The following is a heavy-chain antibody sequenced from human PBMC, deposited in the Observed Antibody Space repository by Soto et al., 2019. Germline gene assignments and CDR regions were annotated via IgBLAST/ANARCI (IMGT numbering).Heavy chain of an antibody. V-gene: IGHV3-21*06. CDR3: ARESEDLTSNFDY. Sequence: PGGSLRLSCAASGFTFTRYSMNWVRQAPGKGLEWVSSISSTTNYIYYGDSMKGRFTISRDNAKNSLYLEMNSLRAEDTAVYYCARESEDLTSNFDYWGQGTLETVSS. CDR1: GFTFTRYS. CDR2: ISSTTNYI. J-gene: IGHJ4*02.